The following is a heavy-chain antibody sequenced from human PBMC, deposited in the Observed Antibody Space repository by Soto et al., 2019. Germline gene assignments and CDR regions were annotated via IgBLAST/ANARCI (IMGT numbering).Heavy chain of an antibody. CDR1: GYSFTSYW. CDR2: IYPGDSDT. V-gene: IGHV5-51*01. D-gene: IGHD3-10*01. Sequence: PGESLKISCKGSGYSFTSYWIGWVRQMPGKGLEWMGIIYPGDSDTRYSPSFQGQVTISADKSISTAYLQGSSLKASDTAMYYCASGLGTMVREANYYYGMDVWGQGTRVTVSS. CDR3: ASGLGTMVREANYYYGMDV. J-gene: IGHJ6*02.